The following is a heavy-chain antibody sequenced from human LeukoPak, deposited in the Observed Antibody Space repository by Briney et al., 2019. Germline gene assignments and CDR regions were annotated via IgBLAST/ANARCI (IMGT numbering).Heavy chain of an antibody. Sequence: GGSLRLSCAASGFTLSDYSMNWVRQAPGKGLEWISYVGISSGNTKYADSVKGRFTIPGDSAKNSVYLQMNSLRVEDTAVYYCARDFRYAFDNWGQGTLVTVSS. V-gene: IGHV3-48*04. J-gene: IGHJ4*02. CDR1: GFTLSDYS. CDR2: VGISSGNT. D-gene: IGHD5-12*01. CDR3: ARDFRYAFDN.